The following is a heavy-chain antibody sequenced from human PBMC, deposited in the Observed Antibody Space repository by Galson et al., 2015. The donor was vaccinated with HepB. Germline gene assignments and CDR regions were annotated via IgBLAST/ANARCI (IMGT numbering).Heavy chain of an antibody. V-gene: IGHV1-3*01. D-gene: IGHD1-26*01. CDR1: GYTFTSYA. CDR3: ARDGVVGAPLSFDY. CDR2: INAGNGNT. Sequence: SCKASGYTFTSYAIHWVRQAPGQRLEWMGWINAGNGNTQYSQKFQGRVTITRDTSASTAYMELGSLRSEDSGVYHCARDGVVGAPLSFDYWGQGTLVTVSS. J-gene: IGHJ4*02.